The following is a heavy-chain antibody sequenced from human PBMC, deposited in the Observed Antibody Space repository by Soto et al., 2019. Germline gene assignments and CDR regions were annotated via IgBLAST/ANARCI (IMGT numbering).Heavy chain of an antibody. Sequence: SETLSLTCTVSGGSISSGGYYWSWIRQHPGKGLEWIGYIYYSGSTYYNPSLKSRVTVSVDTSKNQFSLKLSSVTAADTAVYYCARTGFWSGYSRPPFDYWGQGTLVTVSS. CDR2: IYYSGST. D-gene: IGHD3-3*01. CDR3: ARTGFWSGYSRPPFDY. CDR1: GGSISSGGYY. V-gene: IGHV4-31*03. J-gene: IGHJ4*02.